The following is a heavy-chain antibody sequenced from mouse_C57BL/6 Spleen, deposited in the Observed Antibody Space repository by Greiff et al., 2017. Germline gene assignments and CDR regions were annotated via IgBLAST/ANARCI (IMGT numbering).Heavy chain of an antibody. D-gene: IGHD2-4*01. CDR1: GFTFSSYG. J-gene: IGHJ3*01. V-gene: IGHV5-6*01. CDR2: ISSGGSYT. CDR3: AGDYDEAWLAY. Sequence: EVQLVESGGDLVKPGGSLKLSCAASGFTFSSYGMSWVRQTPDKRLEWVATISSGGSYTYYPDSVKGRFTISRDNAKNTLYLQMSSLKSEDTAMYYCAGDYDEAWLAYWGQGTLVTVSA.